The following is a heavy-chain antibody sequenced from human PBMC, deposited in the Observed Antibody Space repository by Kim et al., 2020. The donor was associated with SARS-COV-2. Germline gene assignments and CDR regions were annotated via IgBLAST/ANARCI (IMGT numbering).Heavy chain of an antibody. J-gene: IGHJ4*02. D-gene: IGHD3-10*01. V-gene: IGHV1-3*01. Sequence: YSQKFQGRVTITRDTSASTAYMELSSLRSEDTAVYYCARPHYYGSGPNDYWGQGTLVTVSS. CDR3: ARPHYYGSGPNDY.